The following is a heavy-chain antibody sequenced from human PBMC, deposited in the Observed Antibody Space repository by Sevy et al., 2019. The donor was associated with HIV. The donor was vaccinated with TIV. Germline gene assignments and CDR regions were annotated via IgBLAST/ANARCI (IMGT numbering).Heavy chain of an antibody. V-gene: IGHV3-33*01. CDR2: IGYDGSNK. CDR3: ARDPRMYGDYLLAYFDS. CDR1: GFTPSTYG. J-gene: IGHJ4*02. Sequence: GGSLRLSCAASGFTPSTYGMHWVRQAPGKGLEWVAVIGYDGSNKYYADSVKGRFTISRENSKNKLFLQMDSLRAEDTVVYYCARDPRMYGDYLLAYFDSWGQGTLVTVSS. D-gene: IGHD2-8*01.